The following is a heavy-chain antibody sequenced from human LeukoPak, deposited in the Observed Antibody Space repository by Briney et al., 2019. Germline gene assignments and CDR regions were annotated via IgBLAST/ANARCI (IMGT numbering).Heavy chain of an antibody. CDR3: AKHLGDQELAFDY. Sequence: GGSLRLSCAASGFTFSSYAMSWVRQAPGRGLEWVSAISGSGGSTYYADSVKGRFTISRDNSKNTLYLQMNSLRAEDTAVYYCAKHLGDQELAFDYWGQGTLVTVSS. CDR2: ISGSGGST. D-gene: IGHD3-16*01. J-gene: IGHJ4*02. CDR1: GFTFSSYA. V-gene: IGHV3-23*01.